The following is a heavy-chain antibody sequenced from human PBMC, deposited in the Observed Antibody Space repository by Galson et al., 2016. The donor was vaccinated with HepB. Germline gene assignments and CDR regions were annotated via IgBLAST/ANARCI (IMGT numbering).Heavy chain of an antibody. J-gene: IGHJ6*02. CDR3: AREGAGLVRQYAMDV. V-gene: IGHV1-2*02. D-gene: IGHD3-16*01. Sequence: SVKVSCKASGYTFTGHYMHWVRQAPGQGLEWMGWINPNSGATNYAQKFQGRVTLTRDPSLSTAYMELSRLRSDDTAVYSCAREGAGLVRQYAMDVWGQGTPVTVSS. CDR1: GYTFTGHY. CDR2: INPNSGAT.